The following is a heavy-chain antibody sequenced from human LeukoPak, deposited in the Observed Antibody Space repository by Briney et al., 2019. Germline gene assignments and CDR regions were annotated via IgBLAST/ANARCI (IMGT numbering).Heavy chain of an antibody. CDR1: GYSIGTGYY. CDR2: MSQTGDR. J-gene: IGHJ4*02. CDR3: ARDSRGYFYAQIDY. Sequence: SETLSLTCDVSGYSIGTGYYWGWIRQPPGKGLEWIGSMSQTGDRYYNPSLKDRVTISVDTSKNQFFLNLRSVTAADTAVYYCARDSRGYFYAQIDYWGQGTLVTVSS. V-gene: IGHV4-38-2*01. D-gene: IGHD5-18*01.